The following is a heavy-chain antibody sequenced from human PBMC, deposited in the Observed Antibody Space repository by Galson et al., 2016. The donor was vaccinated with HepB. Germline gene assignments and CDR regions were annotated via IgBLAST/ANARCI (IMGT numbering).Heavy chain of an antibody. D-gene: IGHD3/OR15-3a*01. Sequence: SLRLSCAASGFTFSDYWMNWVRQAPGKGLEWVANIRPEGSGKNYVDSVKGRFTISRDNPKKSLYLQMNILRAEDTAVYYCARDSFGHCFMKTCDDFDNWGRGTLVTVAS. CDR3: ARDSFGHCFMKTCDDFDN. CDR1: GFTFSDYW. V-gene: IGHV3-7*01. J-gene: IGHJ4*02. CDR2: IRPEGSGK.